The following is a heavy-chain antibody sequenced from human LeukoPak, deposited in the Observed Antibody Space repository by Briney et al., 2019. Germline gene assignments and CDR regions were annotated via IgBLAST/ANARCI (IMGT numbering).Heavy chain of an antibody. CDR2: ISAYNGNT. Sequence: GASVKVSCKASGYTFTSYGISWVRQAPGQGLEWMGWISAYNGNTNYAQKLQGRVTMTTDTSTSTAYMELSSLRSEDTAVYYCAKDIRGRITIFGVANSHAFDIWGQGTMVTVSS. D-gene: IGHD3-3*01. J-gene: IGHJ3*02. CDR1: GYTFTSYG. V-gene: IGHV1-18*01. CDR3: AKDIRGRITIFGVANSHAFDI.